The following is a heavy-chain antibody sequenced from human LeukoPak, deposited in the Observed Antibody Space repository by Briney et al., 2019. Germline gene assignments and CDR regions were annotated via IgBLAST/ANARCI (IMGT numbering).Heavy chain of an antibody. Sequence: GGSLRLSCAASGFTFSSYAMHWVRQAPGKGLEYVSAISSNGGSTYYANSVKGRFTISRDNSKNTLYLQMGSLRAEDMAVYYCARDIAVAGLGYWGQGTLVTVSS. CDR3: ARDIAVAGLGY. V-gene: IGHV3-64*01. CDR1: GFTFSSYA. J-gene: IGHJ4*02. D-gene: IGHD6-19*01. CDR2: ISSNGGST.